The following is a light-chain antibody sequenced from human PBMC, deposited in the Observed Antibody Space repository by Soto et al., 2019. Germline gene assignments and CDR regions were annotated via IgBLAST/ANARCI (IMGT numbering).Light chain of an antibody. CDR3: QKYKSAPRT. CDR1: QGMSNY. Sequence: DIQMTQSPSSLSASVGDRVTITCRASQGMSNYLAWYQQKPVNVPKLLIYAASTLQSGVPSRVSGSGSGTDFTLTIRSLQAEDVSTYYWQKYKSAPRTFGGGTKVEIK. CDR2: AAS. V-gene: IGKV1-27*01. J-gene: IGKJ4*01.